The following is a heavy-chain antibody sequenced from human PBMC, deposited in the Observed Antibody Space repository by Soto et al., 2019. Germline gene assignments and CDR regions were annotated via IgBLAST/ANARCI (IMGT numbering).Heavy chain of an antibody. CDR1: GGSLSTPVW. Sequence: PSETLSLTCGVSGGSLSTPVWWTWVRLTPGKGLEWIGEVFHSGSVNYNPSLQSRVTISVDKSTNHVSLRLTSVTAADTAVYYCARKAWTRLDYWGQGALVTVSS. V-gene: IGHV4-4*02. J-gene: IGHJ4*02. CDR2: VFHSGSV. CDR3: ARKAWTRLDY. D-gene: IGHD1-1*01.